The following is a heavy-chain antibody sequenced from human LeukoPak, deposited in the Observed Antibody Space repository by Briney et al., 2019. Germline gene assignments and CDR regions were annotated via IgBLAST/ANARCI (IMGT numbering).Heavy chain of an antibody. D-gene: IGHD6-13*01. Sequence: GGSLRLSCGASGFIFSTYSMNWVRQAPGKGLEWVSYISSGSSTMYYADSVRGRFTISRDDAKNSLYLQMDSLRAEDTAVYYCARRPIAAAGISDYWGQGTLVTVSS. J-gene: IGHJ4*02. CDR3: ARRPIAAAGISDY. V-gene: IGHV3-48*01. CDR1: GFIFSTYS. CDR2: ISSGSSTM.